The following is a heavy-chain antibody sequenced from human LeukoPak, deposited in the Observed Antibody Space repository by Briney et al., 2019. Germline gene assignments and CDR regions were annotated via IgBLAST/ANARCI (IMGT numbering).Heavy chain of an antibody. D-gene: IGHD2-2*01. J-gene: IGHJ4*02. V-gene: IGHV3-30*02. CDR2: IRYDGSNK. CDR1: GFTFSSYG. CDR3: AKEYCSSTSCYVSD. Sequence: GGSLRLSCAASGFTFSSYGMHWVRQAPGKGLEWVAFIRYDGSNKYYADSVKGRFTISRDNSKNTLYLQMNSLRAEDTAVYYCAKEYCSSTSCYVSDLGQGTLVTVSS.